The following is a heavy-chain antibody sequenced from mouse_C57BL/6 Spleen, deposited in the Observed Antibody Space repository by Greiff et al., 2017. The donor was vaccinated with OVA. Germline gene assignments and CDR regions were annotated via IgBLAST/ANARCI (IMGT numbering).Heavy chain of an antibody. D-gene: IGHD1-1*01. CDR2: INPNNGGT. CDR1: GYTFTDYN. CDR3: ARYYYGSSSPLYAMDY. Sequence: EVQLQQSGPELVKPGASVKMSCKASGYTFTDYNMHWVKQSHGKSLEWIGYINPNNGGTSYNQKFKGKATLTVNKSSSTAYMELRSLTSEDSAVYYCARYYYGSSSPLYAMDYWGQGTSVTVSS. J-gene: IGHJ4*01. V-gene: IGHV1-22*01.